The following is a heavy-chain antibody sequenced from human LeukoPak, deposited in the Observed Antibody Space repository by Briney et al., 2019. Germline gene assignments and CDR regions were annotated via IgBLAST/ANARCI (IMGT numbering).Heavy chain of an antibody. CDR1: GYTFTSYD. Sequence: GASVKVSCKASGYTFTSYDINWVRQATGQGLEWMGWMNPNSGNTGYAQKFQGRVAMTRDTSISTAYMELSSLRSEDTAVYYCARIYSGYGQDYWGQGTLVTVSS. V-gene: IGHV1-8*01. D-gene: IGHD5-12*01. CDR3: ARIYSGYGQDY. J-gene: IGHJ4*02. CDR2: MNPNSGNT.